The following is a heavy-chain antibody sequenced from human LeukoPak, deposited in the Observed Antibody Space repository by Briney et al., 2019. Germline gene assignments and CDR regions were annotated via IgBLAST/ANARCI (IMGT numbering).Heavy chain of an antibody. V-gene: IGHV4-59*01. D-gene: IGHD3/OR15-3a*01. CDR1: GGSISSYY. Sequence: SETLSLTCTVSGGSISSYYWSWIRQPPGKGLEWIGYIYYSGSTNYNPSLKSRVTISVDTSKNQFSLKLSSVTAADTAVYYCARDVAETQRYNFPGLFFYYYYMDVWGKGTTVTVSS. J-gene: IGHJ6*03. CDR3: ARDVAETQRYNFPGLFFYYYYMDV. CDR2: IYYSGST.